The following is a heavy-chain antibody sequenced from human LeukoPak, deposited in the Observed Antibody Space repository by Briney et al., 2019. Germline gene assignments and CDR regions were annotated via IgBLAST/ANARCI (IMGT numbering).Heavy chain of an antibody. CDR1: GGSISSISYY. CDR3: ARRTRGVVTPNFDY. V-gene: IGHV4-39*01. D-gene: IGHD4-23*01. CDR2: ISYGGST. J-gene: IGHJ4*02. Sequence: SETLSLTCTVSGGSISSISYYWDWIRQPPGKGLEWIGSISYGGSTYYNPSLKSRGTISVDTAKNQFSLKLSSVTAADTAVYYCARRTRGVVTPNFDYWGQGTLVTVSS.